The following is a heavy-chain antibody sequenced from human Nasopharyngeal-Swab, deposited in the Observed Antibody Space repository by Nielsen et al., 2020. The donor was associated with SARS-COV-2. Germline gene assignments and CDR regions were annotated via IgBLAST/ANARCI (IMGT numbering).Heavy chain of an antibody. J-gene: IGHJ4*02. CDR1: GGSFSGYY. D-gene: IGHD3-22*01. Sequence: SETLSLTCAVYGGSFSGYYWSWIRQPPGKGLEWIGEINHSGSTNYNPSLKSRVTISVDTSKNQFSLKLSFVTAADTAVYYCARDYYYDSSVFDYWGQGTLVTVSS. CDR2: INHSGST. V-gene: IGHV4-34*01. CDR3: ARDYYYDSSVFDY.